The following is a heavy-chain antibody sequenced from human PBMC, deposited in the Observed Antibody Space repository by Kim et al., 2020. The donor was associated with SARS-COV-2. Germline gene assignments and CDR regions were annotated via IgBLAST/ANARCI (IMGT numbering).Heavy chain of an antibody. CDR2: FDPEDGET. D-gene: IGHD6-13*01. J-gene: IGHJ4*02. CDR1: GYTLTELS. V-gene: IGHV1-24*01. Sequence: ASVKVSCKVSGYTLTELSMHWVRQAPGKGLEWMGGFDPEDGETIYAQKFQGRVTMTEDTSTDTAYMELSSLRSEDTAVYYCATIGPSSSWYRPIVYWGQGTLVTVSS. CDR3: ATIGPSSSWYRPIVY.